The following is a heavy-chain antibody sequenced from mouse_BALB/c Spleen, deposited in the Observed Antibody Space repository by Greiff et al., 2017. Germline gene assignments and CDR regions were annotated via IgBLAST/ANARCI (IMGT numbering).Heavy chain of an antibody. J-gene: IGHJ1*01. CDR1: GFTFSSYA. Sequence: EVQGVESGGGLVKPGGSLKLSCAASGFTFSSYAMSWVRQSPEKRLEWVAEISSGGSYTYYPDTVTGRFTISRDNAKNTLYLEMSSLRSEDTAMYYCARDQGYYGSSPWYFDVWGAGTTVTVAS. D-gene: IGHD1-1*01. V-gene: IGHV5-9-4*01. CDR2: ISSGGSYT. CDR3: ARDQGYYGSSPWYFDV.